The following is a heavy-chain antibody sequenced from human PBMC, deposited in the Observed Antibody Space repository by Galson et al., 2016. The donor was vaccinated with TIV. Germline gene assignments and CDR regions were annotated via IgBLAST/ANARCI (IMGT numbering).Heavy chain of an antibody. Sequence: QSGAEVTKPGESLKISCKASGSNFISFWIGWVRQRPGKGLEWMGIIFPGDSATTYSPSFRGQVTMSVDKSITTAYLQWNSLKASDTATYYCARRHHKRGWEILPWGQGTLVTVSS. J-gene: IGHJ5*02. CDR1: GSNFISFW. V-gene: IGHV5-51*03. D-gene: IGHD1-26*01. CDR3: ARRHHKRGWEILP. CDR2: IFPGDSAT.